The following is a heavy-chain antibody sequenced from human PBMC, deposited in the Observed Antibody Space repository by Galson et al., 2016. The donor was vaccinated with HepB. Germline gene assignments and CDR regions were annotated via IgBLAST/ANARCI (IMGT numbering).Heavy chain of an antibody. V-gene: IGHV4-34*01. D-gene: IGHD4-17*01. Sequence: SETLSLTCAGSLSGYSWSWIRQPPGKGLEWIGEINRLGSTNYNPSLQSRVTISVDTSKNQFSLKLSSVTAADTAVYYCARGDNPDYGDYASAYYYMDVWGKGTTVTVSS. CDR1: SLSGYS. CDR3: ARGDNPDYGDYASAYYYMDV. J-gene: IGHJ6*03. CDR2: INRLGST.